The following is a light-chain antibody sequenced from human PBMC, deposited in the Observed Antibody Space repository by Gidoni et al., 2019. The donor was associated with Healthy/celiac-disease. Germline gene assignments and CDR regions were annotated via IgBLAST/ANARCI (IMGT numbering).Light chain of an antibody. CDR3: QQRSNWPSLT. CDR2: DAS. CDR1: PSVSSY. Sequence: EIVLTQSPATLSLSPGERATLSCRASPSVSSYLAWYQQKPGQAPRLLIYDASNRATGIPARFSGSGSGTDFTLTISSLEPEDFAVYYCQQRSNWPSLTFGGXTKVEIK. J-gene: IGKJ4*01. V-gene: IGKV3-11*01.